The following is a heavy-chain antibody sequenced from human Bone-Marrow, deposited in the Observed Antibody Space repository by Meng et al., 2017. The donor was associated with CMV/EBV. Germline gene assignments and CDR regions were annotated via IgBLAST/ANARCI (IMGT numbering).Heavy chain of an antibody. D-gene: IGHD2-2*01. CDR1: GFTFSSYS. Sequence: GESLKISCAASGFTFSSYSMNWVRQAPGKGLEWVSSISSSSSYIYYADSVKGRFTISRDNAKNSLYLQMNSLRAEDTAVYYCARASYCSSTSCSLDYWGHGTLVTVSS. V-gene: IGHV3-21*01. CDR2: ISSSSSYI. J-gene: IGHJ4*01. CDR3: ARASYCSSTSCSLDY.